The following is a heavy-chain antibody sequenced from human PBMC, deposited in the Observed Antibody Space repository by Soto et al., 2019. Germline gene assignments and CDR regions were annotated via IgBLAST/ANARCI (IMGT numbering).Heavy chain of an antibody. V-gene: IGHV4-34*01. CDR2: INHSGST. Sequence: QVQLQQWGAGLLKPSETLSLTCAVYGGSFSGYYWSWIRQPPGKGLEWIGEINHSGSTNYNPSLKSRVTISVDTSQNQCSLKLSSVTAADTAVYYCARGRGYCSGGSCYHYYYYGMDVWGQGTTVTVSS. CDR3: ARGRGYCSGGSCYHYYYYGMDV. J-gene: IGHJ6*02. D-gene: IGHD2-15*01. CDR1: GGSFSGYY.